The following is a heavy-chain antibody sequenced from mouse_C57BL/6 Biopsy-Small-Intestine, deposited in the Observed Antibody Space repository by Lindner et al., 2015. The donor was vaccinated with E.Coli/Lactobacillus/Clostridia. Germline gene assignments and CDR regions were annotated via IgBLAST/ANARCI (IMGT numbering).Heavy chain of an antibody. CDR1: GYSFTGYN. CDR2: INPYYGFT. Sequence: VQLQESGAELVKPGASVRISCKASGYSFTGYNMNWVKQSHGKSLEWIGNINPYYGFTTYNQKFKGKATLTVDKSSSTAYMQLNSLTSEDSAVYYCVRNYYDGSSYYFDYWGQGTTPAVSS. J-gene: IGHJ2*01. V-gene: IGHV1-39*01. D-gene: IGHD1-1*01. CDR3: VRNYYDGSSYYFDY.